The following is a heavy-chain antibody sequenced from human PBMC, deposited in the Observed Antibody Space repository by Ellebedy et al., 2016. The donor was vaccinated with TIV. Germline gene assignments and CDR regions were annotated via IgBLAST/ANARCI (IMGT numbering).Heavy chain of an antibody. Sequence: GGSLRLSXAASGFTFKNAWMHWFRQAPGKGLEWVARIKSRKNGETVDHAAPVKGRFTISRDDSKETLYLQMSSLTTEDTAIFYCSTELGSATSNPINYWGQGSLVTVSS. CDR1: GFTFKNAW. CDR3: STELGSATSNPINY. CDR2: IKSRKNGETV. D-gene: IGHD3-10*01. J-gene: IGHJ4*02. V-gene: IGHV3-15*01.